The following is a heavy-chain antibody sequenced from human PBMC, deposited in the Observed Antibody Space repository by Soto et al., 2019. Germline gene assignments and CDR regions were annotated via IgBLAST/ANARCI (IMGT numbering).Heavy chain of an antibody. Sequence: GESLKISCKGSGYSFTSYWIGWVRQMPGKGLEWMGIIYPGDSDTRYSPSFQGQVTISADKSISTAYLQWSSLKASDTAMYYCAGGLYSSGFGDYYGMDVWAQGTTVPVSS. J-gene: IGHJ6*01. D-gene: IGHD6-19*01. CDR2: IYPGDSDT. CDR1: GYSFTSYW. V-gene: IGHV5-51*01. CDR3: AGGLYSSGFGDYYGMDV.